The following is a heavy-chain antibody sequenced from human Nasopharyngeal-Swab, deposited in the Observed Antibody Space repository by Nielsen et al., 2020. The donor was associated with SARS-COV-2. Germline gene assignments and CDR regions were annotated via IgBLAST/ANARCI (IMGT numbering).Heavy chain of an antibody. CDR2: IYYSGST. J-gene: IGHJ3*02. Sequence: TLSLTCTVSGGSISSGGYYWSWIRQHPGKGLEWIGCIYYSGSTYYNPSLKSRVTISVDTSKNQFSLKLSSVTAADTAVYYCARAMIVVVINAFDIWGQGTMVTVSS. D-gene: IGHD3-22*01. CDR1: GGSISSGGYY. V-gene: IGHV4-31*03. CDR3: ARAMIVVVINAFDI.